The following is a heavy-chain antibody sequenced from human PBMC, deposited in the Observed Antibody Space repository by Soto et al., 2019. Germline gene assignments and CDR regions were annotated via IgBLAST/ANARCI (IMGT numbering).Heavy chain of an antibody. CDR2: IIPIFGTA. Sequence: QVQLVQSGAEVKKPGSSVKVSCKASGGTFSSYAISWVRQAPGQGLEWMGGIIPIFGTANYAQKFQGRVTITADESTSTGYMELSSLRSEDTAVDYWARVDKTSYSSSPFDYWGQGTLVTVSS. CDR1: GGTFSSYA. J-gene: IGHJ4*02. CDR3: ARVDKTSYSSSPFDY. V-gene: IGHV1-69*12. D-gene: IGHD6-13*01.